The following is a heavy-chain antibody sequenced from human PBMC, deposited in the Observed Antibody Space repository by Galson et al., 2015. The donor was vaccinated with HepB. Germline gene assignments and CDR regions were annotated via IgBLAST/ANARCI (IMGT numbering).Heavy chain of an antibody. CDR3: VAAYYDSLTGQYGMDV. Sequence: SVKVSCKASGFTFSGSAMQWVRQARGQRLEWLGWIAVGSGNTKYAQKFQDRVSFSRDLSTNTAYMELSSLRSEDTAVYFCVAAYYDSLTGQYGMDVWGQGTTVTVSS. D-gene: IGHD3/OR15-3a*01. J-gene: IGHJ6*02. CDR1: GFTFSGSA. CDR2: IAVGSGNT. V-gene: IGHV1-58*02.